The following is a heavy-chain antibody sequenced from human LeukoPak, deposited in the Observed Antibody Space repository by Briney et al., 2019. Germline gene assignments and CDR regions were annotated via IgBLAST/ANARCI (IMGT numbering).Heavy chain of an antibody. CDR1: GGSISSSSYY. Sequence: PSETLSLTCTVSGGSISSSSYYWGWIRQPPGKGLEWIGSIYYSGSTYYNPSLKSRVTISVDTSKNQFSLKLSSVTAADTAIYYCARYSDLGVPDYWGQGTLVTVSS. CDR3: ARYSDLGVPDY. J-gene: IGHJ4*02. D-gene: IGHD2-21*01. V-gene: IGHV4-39*01. CDR2: IYYSGST.